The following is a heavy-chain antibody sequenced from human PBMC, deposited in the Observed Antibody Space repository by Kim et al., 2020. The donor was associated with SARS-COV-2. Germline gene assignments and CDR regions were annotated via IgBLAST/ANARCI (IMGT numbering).Heavy chain of an antibody. CDR1: GFTFSSYS. J-gene: IGHJ5*02. Sequence: GGSLRLSCAASGFTFSSYSMNWVRQAPGKGLEWVSYISSSSSTIYYADSVKGRFTISRDNAKNALYLQMNSLRDEDTAVYYCARDARGMLSYGRFDPWGQGTLVTVSS. D-gene: IGHD2-8*01. CDR3: ARDARGMLSYGRFDP. CDR2: ISSSSSTI. V-gene: IGHV3-48*02.